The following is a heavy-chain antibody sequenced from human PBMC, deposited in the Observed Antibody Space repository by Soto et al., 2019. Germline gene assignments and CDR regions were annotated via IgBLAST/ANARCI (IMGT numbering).Heavy chain of an antibody. CDR1: GFTFSSYN. CDR2: ITSSSSTI. V-gene: IGHV3-48*01. CDR3: ARGDKNYYYYYMDV. Sequence: GESLRLSCAASGFTFSSYNMNWVRQAPGKGLEWVSYITSSSSTIYYADSVKGRFSISRDNAKNSLYLQMNSLRAEDTAVYYCARGDKNYYYYYMDVWGKGTTVTVSS. J-gene: IGHJ6*03.